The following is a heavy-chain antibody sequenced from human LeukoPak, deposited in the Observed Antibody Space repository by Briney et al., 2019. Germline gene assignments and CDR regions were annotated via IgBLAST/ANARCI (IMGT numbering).Heavy chain of an antibody. J-gene: IGHJ4*02. D-gene: IGHD3-22*01. CDR3: ARAIGRGDY. Sequence: ASVKVSYKASGYTFTDYAMNWVRQAPGQGLEWMGWINTNAGDPTYAQGFTGRFVFSLDTSVSTAYLQISGLKAEDTAVYYCARAIGRGDYWGQGTLVTVSS. CDR2: INTNAGDP. CDR1: GYTFTDYA. V-gene: IGHV7-4-1*02.